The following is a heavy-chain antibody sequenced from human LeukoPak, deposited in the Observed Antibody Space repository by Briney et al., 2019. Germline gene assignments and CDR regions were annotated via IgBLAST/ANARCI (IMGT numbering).Heavy chain of an antibody. V-gene: IGHV3-66*01. Sequence: GGSLRLSCAASGFTISNNYMNWVRQAPGKGPEWVSVIYDGGITYYADSVKGRFTISRDDSKSTLHLQMNSLRVDDTAVYYCARDRDYSGSGSPDSWGQGTLVTVSS. D-gene: IGHD3-10*01. CDR3: ARDRDYSGSGSPDS. CDR1: GFTISNNY. CDR2: IYDGGIT. J-gene: IGHJ4*02.